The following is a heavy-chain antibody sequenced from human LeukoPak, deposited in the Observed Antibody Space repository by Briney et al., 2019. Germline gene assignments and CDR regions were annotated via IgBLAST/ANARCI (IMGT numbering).Heavy chain of an antibody. V-gene: IGHV4-4*07. D-gene: IGHD3-9*01. CDR3: ARVTGPRYNWFDP. CDR1: GGSITSYY. CDR2: IHTSGST. J-gene: IGHJ5*02. Sequence: PSETLSLTCTVSGGSITSYYWTYIRQPAGKGLEWIGRIHTSGSTNYNPSLKSRVTMSVDTSKNQFSLNLNSVTAADTAVYYCARVTGPRYNWFDPWGQGTLVTVSS.